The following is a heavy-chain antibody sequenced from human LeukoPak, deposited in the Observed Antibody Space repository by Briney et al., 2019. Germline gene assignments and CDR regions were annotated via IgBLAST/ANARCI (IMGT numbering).Heavy chain of an antibody. J-gene: IGHJ4*02. D-gene: IGHD2-2*01. Sequence: SETLSLTCSISGGSISSYYWSWIRQPPGKGLEWIGYIYYTGSTNYNPSLKSRVTISVDTSKNQFSLKLNSVTAADTAVYYCARELCSTTTCYFDYWGQGTLVTVSS. CDR1: GGSISSYY. CDR3: ARELCSTTTCYFDY. CDR2: IYYTGST. V-gene: IGHV4-59*01.